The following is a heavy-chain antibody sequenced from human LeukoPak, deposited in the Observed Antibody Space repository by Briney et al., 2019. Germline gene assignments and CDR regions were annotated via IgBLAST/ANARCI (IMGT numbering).Heavy chain of an antibody. CDR2: ISYDGSNK. CDR3: ARGGLLYCSSTSCHPADY. D-gene: IGHD2-2*01. CDR1: GFTFSSYG. Sequence: GGSLRLSCAASGFTFSSYGMHWVRQAPGKGLEWVAVISYDGSNKYYADSVKGRFTISRDNAKNSLYLQMNSLRAEDTAVYYCARGGLLYCSSTSCHPADYWGQGTLVTVSS. J-gene: IGHJ4*02. V-gene: IGHV3-30*03.